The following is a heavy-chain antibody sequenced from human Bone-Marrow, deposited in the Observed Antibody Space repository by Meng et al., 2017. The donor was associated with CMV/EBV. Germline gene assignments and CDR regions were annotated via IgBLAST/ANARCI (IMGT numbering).Heavy chain of an antibody. D-gene: IGHD6-6*01. CDR3: ARFPPLYSSSSGRVY. V-gene: IGHV1-69*02. Sequence: SVKVSCKASGGTFSSYTISWVRQAPGQGLEWMGRIIPILGIVNYAQKFQGRVTITADKSTSTAYMELSSLRSEDTAVYYCARFPPLYSSSSGRVYWGQGALVTVSS. CDR1: GGTFSSYT. CDR2: IIPILGIV. J-gene: IGHJ4*02.